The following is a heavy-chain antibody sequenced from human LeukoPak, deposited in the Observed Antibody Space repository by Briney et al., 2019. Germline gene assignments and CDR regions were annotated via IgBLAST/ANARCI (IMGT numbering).Heavy chain of an antibody. V-gene: IGHV3-30*18. J-gene: IGHJ4*02. D-gene: IGHD2-8*01. CDR2: TSYDGNEK. CDR3: AKGLNGVSFSFDY. Sequence: GGSLRLSCAASGFTFSSFGMHWVRQAPGKGLEWVTVTSYDGNEKYYADSVKGRFTISRDNSKNTVYLQMNSLRAEDTAVYYCAKGLNGVSFSFDYWGRGTLVTVSS. CDR1: GFTFSSFG.